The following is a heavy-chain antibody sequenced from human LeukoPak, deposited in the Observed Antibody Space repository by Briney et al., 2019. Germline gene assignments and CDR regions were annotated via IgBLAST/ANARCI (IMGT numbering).Heavy chain of an antibody. CDR2: IYYTGTT. V-gene: IGHV4-59*08. CDR3: ASHRITIFGVVIYNWFDP. Sequence: SETLSLTCTVSGGSISNYYWSWIRQPPGKGLEWIGYIYYTGTTNYNPSLESRVTISVDTSKNQFSLKLSSVTAADTAVYYCASHRITIFGVVIYNWFDPWGQGTLVTVSS. CDR1: GGSISNYY. D-gene: IGHD3-3*01. J-gene: IGHJ5*02.